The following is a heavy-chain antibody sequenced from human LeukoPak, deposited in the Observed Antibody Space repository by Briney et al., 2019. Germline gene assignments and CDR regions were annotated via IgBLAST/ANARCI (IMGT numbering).Heavy chain of an antibody. D-gene: IGHD5-12*01. CDR1: GGSFSGYY. CDR3: ARDLERRYSGYVFDY. V-gene: IGHV4-34*01. Sequence: SETLSLTCAVYGGSFSGYYWSWIRQPPGKGLEWIGEINHSGSTNYNPSLKSRVTISEDTSKNQFSLKLTSVTAADTAVYYCARDLERRYSGYVFDYWGQGTLVTVSS. CDR2: INHSGST. J-gene: IGHJ4*02.